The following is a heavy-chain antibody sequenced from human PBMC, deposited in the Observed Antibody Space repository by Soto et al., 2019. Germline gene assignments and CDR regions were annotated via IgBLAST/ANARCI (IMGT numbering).Heavy chain of an antibody. V-gene: IGHV4-34*01. CDR2: INHSGST. Sequence: PSETLSLTCAVYGGSFSGYYWSWIRQPPGKGLEWIGEINHSGSTNYNPSLKSRVTISVDTSKNQFSLKLSSVTAADTAVYYCARGVRQQLVRRFDYWGQGTLVTVSS. D-gene: IGHD6-13*01. CDR3: ARGVRQQLVRRFDY. J-gene: IGHJ4*02. CDR1: GGSFSGYY.